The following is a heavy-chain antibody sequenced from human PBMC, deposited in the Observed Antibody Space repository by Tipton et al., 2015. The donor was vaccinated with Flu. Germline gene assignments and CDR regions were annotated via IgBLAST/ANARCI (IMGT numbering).Heavy chain of an antibody. V-gene: IGHV3-48*03. Sequence: SLRLSCAASGFTFSSYEMNWVRQAPGKGLEWVSYISSSGSTIYYADSVKGRFTISRDNAKNSLYLQMNSLRAEDTAVYYCASHLLSWFGEFNFDYWGQGTLVTVSS. CDR1: GFTFSSYE. CDR3: ASHLLSWFGEFNFDY. D-gene: IGHD3-10*01. J-gene: IGHJ4*02. CDR2: ISSSGSTI.